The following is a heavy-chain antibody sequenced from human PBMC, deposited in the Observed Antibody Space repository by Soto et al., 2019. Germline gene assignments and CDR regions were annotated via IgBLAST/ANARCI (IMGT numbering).Heavy chain of an antibody. Sequence: GGSLRLSCAASGFTSTRYSMNWVRQAPGKGLEWVSSISSTTNYIYYGDSMKGRFTISRDNAKNSLYLEMNSLRAEDTAVYYCARESEDLTSNFDYWGQGTLVTVSS. J-gene: IGHJ4*02. CDR1: GFTSTRYS. V-gene: IGHV3-21*06. CDR3: ARESEDLTSNFDY. CDR2: ISSTTNYI.